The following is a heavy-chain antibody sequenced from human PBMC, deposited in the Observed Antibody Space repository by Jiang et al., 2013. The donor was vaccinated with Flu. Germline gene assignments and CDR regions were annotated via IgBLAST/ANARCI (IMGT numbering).Heavy chain of an antibody. CDR1: GFTFSSYA. Sequence: VQLVESGGGVVQPGRSLRLSCAASGFTFSSYAMHWVRQAPGKGLEWVAVISYDGSNKYYADSVKGRFTISRDNSKNTLYLQMNSLRAEDTAVYYCARVGYSMYFDYWGQGTLVTVSS. V-gene: IGHV3-30-3*01. CDR2: ISYDGSNK. D-gene: IGHD6-13*01. J-gene: IGHJ4*02. CDR3: ARVGYSMYFDY.